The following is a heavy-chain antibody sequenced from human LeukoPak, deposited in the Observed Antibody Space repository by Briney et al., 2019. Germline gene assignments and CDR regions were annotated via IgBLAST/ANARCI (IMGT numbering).Heavy chain of an antibody. CDR3: ARLAVVVPAAIGNWFDP. J-gene: IGHJ5*02. Sequence: GESLKISRKGSGCSFTSYWIGWVRQMPGKGLEWMGIIYPGDSDTRYSPSFQGQVTISADKSISTAYLQWSSLKASDTAMYYCARLAVVVPAAIGNWFDPWGQGTLVTVSS. V-gene: IGHV5-51*01. CDR1: GCSFTSYW. D-gene: IGHD2-2*01. CDR2: IYPGDSDT.